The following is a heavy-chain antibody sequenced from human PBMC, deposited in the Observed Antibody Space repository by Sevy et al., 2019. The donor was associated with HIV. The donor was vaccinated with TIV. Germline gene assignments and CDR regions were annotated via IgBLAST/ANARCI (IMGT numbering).Heavy chain of an antibody. D-gene: IGHD7-27*01. CDR3: AREIPWDYYYGMDV. Sequence: GGSLRLSCAASGFTFSSYSMNWVRQAPGKGLEWVSSISSSSSYIYYADSVKGRFTISRDNAKNSLYLQMNSLRAEVTAVYYCAREIPWDYYYGMDVWGQGTTVTVSS. CDR1: GFTFSSYS. J-gene: IGHJ6*02. V-gene: IGHV3-21*01. CDR2: ISSSSSYI.